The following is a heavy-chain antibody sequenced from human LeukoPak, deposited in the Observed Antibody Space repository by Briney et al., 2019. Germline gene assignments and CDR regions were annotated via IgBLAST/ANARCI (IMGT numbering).Heavy chain of an antibody. J-gene: IGHJ3*02. Sequence: GGSLRLSCAASGFTFSSYAMSWVRQAPGKGLEWVSTISGSGSTYYADSVKGRFTISRDNSRNTLNLQMNGLRADDTAVYYCAKDSGFAYSSSWYRVDAFDIWGQGTMVTVSS. CDR1: GFTFSSYA. D-gene: IGHD6-13*01. V-gene: IGHV3-23*01. CDR2: ISGSGST. CDR3: AKDSGFAYSSSWYRVDAFDI.